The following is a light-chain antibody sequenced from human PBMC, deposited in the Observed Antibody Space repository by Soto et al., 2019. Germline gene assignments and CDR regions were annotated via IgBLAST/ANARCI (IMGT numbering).Light chain of an antibody. J-gene: IGKJ5*01. CDR3: QQRQYWPPIT. CDR2: GAS. V-gene: IGKV3-15*01. Sequence: EIVMTQSPATLSVSPGGRATLSCRASQSISDTLAWYQQKPGQAPRLLIYGASRRATGFPARFSGSGSGTDFTLTISSLEPEDFAIYYCQQRQYWPPITFGQGTRLEIK. CDR1: QSISDT.